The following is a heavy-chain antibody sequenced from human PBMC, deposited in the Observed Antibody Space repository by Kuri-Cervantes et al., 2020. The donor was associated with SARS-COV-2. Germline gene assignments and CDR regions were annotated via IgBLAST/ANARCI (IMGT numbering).Heavy chain of an antibody. CDR3: ARRRAMIVAQADAFDI. D-gene: IGHD3-22*01. CDR2: IYYSGST. Sequence: GSLRLSCTVSGGSISSSSYYWGWIRQPPGKGLEWIGSIYYSGSTNYNPSLKSRVTISVETSKNQFSLKLSSVTAADTAVYYCARRRAMIVAQADAFDIWGQGTMVTVSS. V-gene: IGHV4-39*01. J-gene: IGHJ3*02. CDR1: GGSISSSSYY.